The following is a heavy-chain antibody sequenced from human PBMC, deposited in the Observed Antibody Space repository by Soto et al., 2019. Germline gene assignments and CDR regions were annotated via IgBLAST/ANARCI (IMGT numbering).Heavy chain of an antibody. Sequence: EVQLLESGGDLVQPGGSLRLSCVASGLTFSRFALSWVRQSPGKGLEWVSAISGGGGSTYYADSVKGRFTVSRDNSKNTLYLQMNTLRAEDTAVYYCRKFVFYGDCLVEYWGQGTLVTVSS. CDR3: RKFVFYGDCLVEY. J-gene: IGHJ4*02. CDR1: GLTFSRFA. V-gene: IGHV3-23*01. D-gene: IGHD2-21*02. CDR2: ISGGGGST.